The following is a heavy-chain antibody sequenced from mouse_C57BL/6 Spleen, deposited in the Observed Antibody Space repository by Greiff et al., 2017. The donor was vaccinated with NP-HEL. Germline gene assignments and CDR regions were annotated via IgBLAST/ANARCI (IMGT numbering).Heavy chain of an antibody. CDR2: INPSNGGT. J-gene: IGHJ1*03. CDR1: GYTFTSYW. CDR3: ASGEGYGNFYWYFDV. V-gene: IGHV1-53*01. Sequence: VQLQQSGTELVKPGASVKLSCKASGYTFTSYWMHWVKQRPGQGLEWIGNINPSNGGTNYNEKFKSKATLTVDKSSSTAYMQLSSLTSEDSAVYYCASGEGYGNFYWYFDVWGTGTTVTVSS. D-gene: IGHD2-1*01.